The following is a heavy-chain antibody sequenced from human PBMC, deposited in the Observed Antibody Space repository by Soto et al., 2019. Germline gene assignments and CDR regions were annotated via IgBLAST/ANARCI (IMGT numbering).Heavy chain of an antibody. V-gene: IGHV1-8*01. CDR2: MNPNSGNT. J-gene: IGHJ5*02. Sequence: GASVKVSCKASGYTFTSYDINWVRQATGQGLEWMGWMNPNSGNTGYAQKFQGRVTMTRNTSISTAYMELGSLRSEDTAVYYCARGLTYYDFWSGSTRNWFDPWGQGTLVTVSS. CDR3: ARGLTYYDFWSGSTRNWFDP. CDR1: GYTFTSYD. D-gene: IGHD3-3*01.